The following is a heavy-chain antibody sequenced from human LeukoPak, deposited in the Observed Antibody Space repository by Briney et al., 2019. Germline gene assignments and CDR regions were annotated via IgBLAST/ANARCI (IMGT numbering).Heavy chain of an antibody. V-gene: IGHV3-23*01. CDR1: GFTFISYA. CDR2: ISGSGDNT. CDR3: AKGRGTAVTSAANY. J-gene: IGHJ4*02. D-gene: IGHD4-17*01. Sequence: PGGSLRLSCAASGFTFISYAMSWVRQAPGKGLEWVSSISGSGDNTCYADSVKDRFSISRDSSKTTVSLQMNSLRAEDTAVYYCAKGRGTAVTSAANYWGQGTLVTVSS.